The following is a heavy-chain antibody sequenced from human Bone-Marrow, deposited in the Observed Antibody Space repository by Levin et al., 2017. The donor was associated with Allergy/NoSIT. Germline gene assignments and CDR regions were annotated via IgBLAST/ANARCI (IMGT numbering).Heavy chain of an antibody. Sequence: GGSLRLSCASSGLNFNNYWMTWVRQAPGKGLEWVANINEDGSAKNYVDSVKGRFTVSRDNTKTSVYLQMNSLRAEDTAVYYCAREYWAPYSWGQGTLVTVSA. CDR2: INEDGSAK. CDR3: AREYWAPYS. V-gene: IGHV3-7*04. J-gene: IGHJ4*02. CDR1: GLNFNNYW. D-gene: IGHD2-15*01.